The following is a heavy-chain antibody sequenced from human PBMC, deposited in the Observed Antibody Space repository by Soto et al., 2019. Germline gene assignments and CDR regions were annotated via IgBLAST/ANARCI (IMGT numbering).Heavy chain of an antibody. CDR3: ARDAPPADY. CDR2: LSAYNGNT. Sequence: QVQVVQSGAEVKKPGASVKVSCKASGYTFTSYHINWVRQAPGQVLGWMGWLSAYNGNTNYAHKLQGRVTITTDTSTSTADMEMRSMRSNDSAVYYCARDAPPADYCVQGTLVTVYS. CDR1: GYTFTSYH. J-gene: IGHJ4*02. V-gene: IGHV1-18*01.